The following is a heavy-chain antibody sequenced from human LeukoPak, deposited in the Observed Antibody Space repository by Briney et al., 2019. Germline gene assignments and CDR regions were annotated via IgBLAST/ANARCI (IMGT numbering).Heavy chain of an antibody. J-gene: IGHJ5*02. CDR2: ISGNSGKT. D-gene: IGHD1-26*01. CDR3: ARNAGSYFEFAP. V-gene: IGHV1-18*01. CDR1: GYTFSTYG. Sequence: ASVKVSCKTLGYTFSTYGLSWVRQAPGQGLEWMGWISGNSGKTHYAQKFQDRVTLTTDTSSTTAFMELRSLRSDDTAMYYCARNAGSYFEFAPWGQGTLVTVSS.